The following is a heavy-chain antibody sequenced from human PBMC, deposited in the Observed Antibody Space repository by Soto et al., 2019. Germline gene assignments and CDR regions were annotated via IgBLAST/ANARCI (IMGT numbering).Heavy chain of an antibody. CDR2: IGTAGDT. Sequence: PGGSLRLSCAASGFTFSSYDMHWVRQATGKGLEWVSAIGTAGDTYYPGSVKGRFTISRENAKNSLYLQMNSLRAGDTAVYYCARARAYCGGDCYLGLMDVWGQGTTVTVSS. CDR1: GFTFSSYD. V-gene: IGHV3-13*01. J-gene: IGHJ6*02. D-gene: IGHD2-21*02. CDR3: ARARAYCGGDCYLGLMDV.